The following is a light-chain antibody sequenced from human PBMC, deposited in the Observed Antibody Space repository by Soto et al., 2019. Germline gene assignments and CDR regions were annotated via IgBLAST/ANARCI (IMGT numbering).Light chain of an antibody. CDR3: RQYGRSLT. CDR2: GAS. V-gene: IGKV3-20*01. J-gene: IGKJ4*01. Sequence: EIVLTQSPGTLSLSPGDIATLSCRASQSVSSMYLAWYQQKPGQAPRLLIYGASSRATGIPDRFSGSGSGTDFTLTIRGLEPEDFAVYYCRQYGRSLTFGGGTKVEI. CDR1: QSVSSMY.